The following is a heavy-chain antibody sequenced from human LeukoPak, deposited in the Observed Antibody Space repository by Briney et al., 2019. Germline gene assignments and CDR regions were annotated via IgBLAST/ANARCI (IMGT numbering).Heavy chain of an antibody. Sequence: GGSLRLSCAASGFTVSTNCMTWVRQAPGKGLEWVSTIYSGGTTYYADSVMSRFTISRHNSTNTLYLQMNSLRAEDTAVYYCARVDTVMAYYFDLWGQGTLVTVSS. CDR3: ARVDTVMAYYFDL. CDR1: GFTVSTNC. V-gene: IGHV3-53*04. J-gene: IGHJ4*02. D-gene: IGHD5-18*01. CDR2: IYSGGTT.